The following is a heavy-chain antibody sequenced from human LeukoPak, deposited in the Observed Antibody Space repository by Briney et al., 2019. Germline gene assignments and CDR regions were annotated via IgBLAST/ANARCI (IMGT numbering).Heavy chain of an antibody. D-gene: IGHD3-9*01. CDR3: ARDHGYYDILTGYFGLYKFRIFDY. V-gene: IGHV1-18*01. CDR1: GYTFTSYG. CDR2: ISAYNGNT. Sequence: ASVKVSCKASGYTFTSYGISWVRQAPGQGLEWMGWISAYNGNTNYAQKLQGRVTMTTDTSTSTAYMELRSLRSDDTAVYYCARDHGYYDILTGYFGLYKFRIFDYWGQGTLVTVSS. J-gene: IGHJ4*02.